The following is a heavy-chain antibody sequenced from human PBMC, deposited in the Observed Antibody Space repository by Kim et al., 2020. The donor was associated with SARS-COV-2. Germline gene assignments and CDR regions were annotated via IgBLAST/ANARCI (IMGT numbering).Heavy chain of an antibody. J-gene: IGHJ4*02. V-gene: IGHV3-23*01. CDR1: GFTFSSYA. Sequence: GGSLRLSCAASGFTFSSYAMSWVRQAPGKGLEWVSAISGSDGSTYYADSVKGRFTISRDNSKNTLYLQMNSLRAEDTAVYYCAKAINYDSSGYTDYWGQGTLVTVSS. CDR3: AKAINYDSSGYTDY. D-gene: IGHD3-22*01. CDR2: ISGSDGST.